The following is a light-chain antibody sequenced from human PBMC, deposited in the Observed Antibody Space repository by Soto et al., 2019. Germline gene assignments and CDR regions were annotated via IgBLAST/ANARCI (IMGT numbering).Light chain of an antibody. V-gene: IGKV3-20*01. CDR1: QSVGSDF. J-gene: IGKJ1*01. Sequence: EIVLTQSPGTLSLSPGEGATLSCRASQSVGSDFLAWYQQRPGQPPRILIFGASGRAAGIPDRFSGSGSGTDFTLTISRLEPEDCAVYYCQQYGSLSWAFGQGTKVEI. CDR2: GAS. CDR3: QQYGSLSWA.